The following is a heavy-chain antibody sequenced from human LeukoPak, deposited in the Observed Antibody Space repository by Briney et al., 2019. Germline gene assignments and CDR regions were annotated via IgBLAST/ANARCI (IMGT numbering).Heavy chain of an antibody. D-gene: IGHD3-22*01. CDR2: INPNSGVT. J-gene: IGHJ4*02. Sequence: ASVKVSCKASGYIFTGYSVHWVRQAPGQGLEWMGWINPNSGVTNYAQKFQGRVTITRDQSISTAFMELSSLRFEDTGVYYCARGAGYMISVFWGQGTLVTVSS. CDR3: ARGAGYMISVF. V-gene: IGHV1-2*02. CDR1: GYIFTGYS.